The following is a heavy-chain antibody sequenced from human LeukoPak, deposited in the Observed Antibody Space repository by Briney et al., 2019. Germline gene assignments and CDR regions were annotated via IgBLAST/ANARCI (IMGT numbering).Heavy chain of an antibody. J-gene: IGHJ4*02. CDR3: GRGFALVPAGIPDY. CDR2: IQYDGSTT. Sequence: GGSLRLSCAASGFSFSSYWMHWVRQAPGKGLVWVARIQYDGSTTNYADSVKGRFTISRDNAKKTLYVQMNSLRAEDTAVYYCGRGFALVPAGIPDYWGQGILVTVSS. CDR1: GFSFSSYW. D-gene: IGHD2-2*01. V-gene: IGHV3-74*01.